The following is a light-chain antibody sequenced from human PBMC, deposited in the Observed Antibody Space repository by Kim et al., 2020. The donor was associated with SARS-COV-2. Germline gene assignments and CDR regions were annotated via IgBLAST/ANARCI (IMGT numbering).Light chain of an antibody. V-gene: IGLV3-1*01. CDR1: NVGSRH. CDR2: QNV. J-gene: IGLJ2*01. Sequence: SYELTQPPSVSVSPGQTASITCSGVNVGSRHTSWYQQRQGQSPVLVIFQNVQRPSGIPEQFSGSKSGNTATLTISGTQTMDEADYYCSVWDSSTVLFGGGTRLTVL. CDR3: SVWDSSTVL.